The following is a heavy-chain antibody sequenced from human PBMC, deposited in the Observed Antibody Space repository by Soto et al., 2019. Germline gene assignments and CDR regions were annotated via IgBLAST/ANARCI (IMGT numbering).Heavy chain of an antibody. CDR3: ARDYRSSWYSWFHT. Sequence: ASVKVSCKASGYTFTTYGISWVRQAPGQGLEWMGWISAYNGNTNYAQKVQGRVTMTTDTSTSTAYMELRSLRSDDTAVYYCARDYRSSWYSWFHTWVQGTLVTVSS. D-gene: IGHD6-13*01. CDR2: ISAYNGNT. J-gene: IGHJ5*02. CDR1: GYTFTTYG. V-gene: IGHV1-18*01.